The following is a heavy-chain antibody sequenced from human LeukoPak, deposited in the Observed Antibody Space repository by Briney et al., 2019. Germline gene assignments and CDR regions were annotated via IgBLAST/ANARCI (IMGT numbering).Heavy chain of an antibody. V-gene: IGHV3-53*01. Sequence: GGSLRLSCAASGFTVSSNYMSWVRQAPGKGLEWVSVIYSGGSTYYADSVKGRFTISRDNSKNTLYFQMNNLRAADTAVYYCAREFGGGYYGSGSYSFDYWGQGTLVTVSS. CDR1: GFTVSSNY. D-gene: IGHD3-10*01. CDR2: IYSGGST. J-gene: IGHJ4*02. CDR3: AREFGGGYYGSGSYSFDY.